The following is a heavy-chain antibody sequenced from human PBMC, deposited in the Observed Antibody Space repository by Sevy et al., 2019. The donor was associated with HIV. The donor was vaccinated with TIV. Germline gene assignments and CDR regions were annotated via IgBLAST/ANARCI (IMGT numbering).Heavy chain of an antibody. Sequence: GASVKVSCKASGFNFASYDIYWVRQATGQGLEWMGWMNTNTGNTGFAQKFQGRVTMTRNTSITTAYMELSNLRSEDTAVYYCARVSGWHLRYGMDVWGQGTTVTVSS. D-gene: IGHD6-19*01. J-gene: IGHJ6*02. CDR1: GFNFASYD. V-gene: IGHV1-8*02. CDR3: ARVSGWHLRYGMDV. CDR2: MNTNTGNT.